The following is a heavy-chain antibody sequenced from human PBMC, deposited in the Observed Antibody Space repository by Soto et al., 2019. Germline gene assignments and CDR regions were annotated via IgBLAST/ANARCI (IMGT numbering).Heavy chain of an antibody. Sequence: GGSLRLSCAASGFTFSDYYMSWIRQAPGKGLEWVSYISSSSSYTNYADSVKGRFTISRDNAKNSLYLQMNSLRAEDTAVYYCERTGGDYGGDDYWGQGTLVTVSS. D-gene: IGHD4-17*01. V-gene: IGHV3-11*06. CDR3: ERTGGDYGGDDY. J-gene: IGHJ4*02. CDR1: GFTFSDYY. CDR2: ISSSSSYT.